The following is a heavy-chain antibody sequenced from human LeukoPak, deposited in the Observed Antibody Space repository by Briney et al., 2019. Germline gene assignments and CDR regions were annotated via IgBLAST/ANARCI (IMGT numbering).Heavy chain of an antibody. CDR1: GGSISSYY. Sequence: SETLSLTCTVSGGSISSYYWSWIRQPPGKGLEWIGYIYYSGSTNYNPSLKSRVTISVDTSKNQFSLKLSSVTAADTAVYYCARDGSSGYYYRNHFDYWGQGTLVTVSS. CDR2: IYYSGST. D-gene: IGHD3-22*01. J-gene: IGHJ4*02. V-gene: IGHV4-59*01. CDR3: ARDGSSGYYYRNHFDY.